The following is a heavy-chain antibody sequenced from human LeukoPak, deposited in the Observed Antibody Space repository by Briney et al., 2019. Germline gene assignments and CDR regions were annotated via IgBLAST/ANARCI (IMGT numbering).Heavy chain of an antibody. CDR1: GFTFSTYW. J-gene: IGHJ5*01. V-gene: IGHV3-48*04. CDR3: ARIEAFCGSGGCYEGFDS. CDR2: SSSILPTT. D-gene: IGHD2-21*01. Sequence: GGSLRLSCAASGFTFSTYWMSWVRQAPGKGLEWVSYSSSILPTTFYAESVEGRFTISRDNAKNSLYLQMNSLRAEDTAVYYCARIEAFCGSGGCYEGFDSWGQGTLVTVSS.